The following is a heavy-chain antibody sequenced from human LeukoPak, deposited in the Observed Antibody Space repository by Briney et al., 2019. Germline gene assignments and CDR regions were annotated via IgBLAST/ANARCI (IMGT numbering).Heavy chain of an antibody. CDR3: AIFLGYCSGGSCYRGGYFDY. CDR2: INPNSGGT. V-gene: IGHV1-2*04. CDR1: GYTFTSYG. Sequence: GASVKVSCKASGYTFTSYGISWVRQAPGQGLEWMGWINPNSGGTNYAQKFQGWVTMTRDTSISTAYMELSRLRSDDTAVYYCAIFLGYCSGGSCYRGGYFDYWGQGTLVTVSS. J-gene: IGHJ4*02. D-gene: IGHD2-15*01.